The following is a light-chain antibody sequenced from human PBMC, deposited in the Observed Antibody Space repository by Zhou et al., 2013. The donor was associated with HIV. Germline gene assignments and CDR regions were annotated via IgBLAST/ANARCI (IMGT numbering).Light chain of an antibody. CDR1: QSISNW. J-gene: IGKJ2*01. CDR3: LQHNSYPYT. CDR2: KAS. V-gene: IGKV1-5*03. Sequence: DIQMTQSPSTLSASVGDRVTITCRASQSISNWLAWYQQKPGKAPKLLIYKASSLESGVPSRFSGSGSGTEFTLTISSLQPEDSATYYCLQHNSYPYTFGQGTKLEIK.